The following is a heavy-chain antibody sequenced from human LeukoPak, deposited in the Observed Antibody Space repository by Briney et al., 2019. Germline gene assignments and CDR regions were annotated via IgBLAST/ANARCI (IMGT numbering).Heavy chain of an antibody. CDR1: GFTFSSYW. D-gene: IGHD2-21*01. Sequence: GGSLRLSCAASGFTFSSYWMSWVRQAPGKGLEWVANIKEDGSEKHYVDSVKGRFTISRDNAKNSLSLQMNSLRAGDTAVYYCARATASNWFDPWGQGTLVTVSS. J-gene: IGHJ5*02. V-gene: IGHV3-7*01. CDR3: ARATASNWFDP. CDR2: IKEDGSEK.